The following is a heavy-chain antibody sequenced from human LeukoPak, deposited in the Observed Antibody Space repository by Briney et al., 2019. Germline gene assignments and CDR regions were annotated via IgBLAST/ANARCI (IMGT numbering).Heavy chain of an antibody. D-gene: IGHD3-3*01. Sequence: SQTLSLTCTVSGGSICSGSYYWSWIRQPAGKGLEWLGRIYTSGSTNYNPSLKTRVTISVDTSKNQFSLKLSSVTAADTAVYYCARDTRPLITIFGVVSSWFDPWGQGTLVTVSS. CDR1: GGSICSGSYY. CDR2: IYTSGST. CDR3: ARDTRPLITIFGVVSSWFDP. V-gene: IGHV4-61*02. J-gene: IGHJ5*02.